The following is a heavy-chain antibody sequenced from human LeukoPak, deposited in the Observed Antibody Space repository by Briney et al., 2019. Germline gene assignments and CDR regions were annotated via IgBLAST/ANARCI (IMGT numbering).Heavy chain of an antibody. CDR3: AAPGAQQLVPGFWDY. Sequence: SVKVSCKASGGTFSSYAISWVRQAPGQGLEWMGGIIPIFGTANYAQKFQGRVTITADESTSTAYMELSSLRSEDMAVYYCAAPGAQQLVPGFWDYWGQGTLVTVSS. CDR2: IIPIFGTA. CDR1: GGTFSSYA. V-gene: IGHV1-69*01. D-gene: IGHD6-13*01. J-gene: IGHJ4*02.